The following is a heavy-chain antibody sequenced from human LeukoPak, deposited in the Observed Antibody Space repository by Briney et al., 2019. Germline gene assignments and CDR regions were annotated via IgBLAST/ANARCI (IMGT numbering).Heavy chain of an antibody. CDR1: GYTFTSYD. CDR3: ARGPGEGGSSGYYYGKPEDPAEYYFDY. Sequence: GASVKVSCKASGYTFTSYDINWVRQAPGQGLECMGIINPSGGSTSYAHKFQGRVTMTRDMSTSTVYMELSSLRSEDTAVYYCARGPGEGGSSGYYYGKPEDPAEYYFDYWGQGTLVTISS. D-gene: IGHD3-22*01. V-gene: IGHV1-46*01. CDR2: INPSGGST. J-gene: IGHJ4*02.